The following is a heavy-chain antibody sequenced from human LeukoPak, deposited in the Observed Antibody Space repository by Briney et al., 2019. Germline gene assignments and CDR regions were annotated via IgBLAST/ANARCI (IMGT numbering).Heavy chain of an antibody. CDR2: INHSGTT. D-gene: IGHD2-2*01. Sequence: SETLSLTCAVYGGSFSGYYWSWIRQPPGKGLEWIGEINHSGTTNYNPSLKNRVTISVDTSKNQFSLKLNSVTAADTAVYYCARGYQLLWGGWFDPWGQGTLVTVSS. CDR3: ARGYQLLWGGWFDP. J-gene: IGHJ5*02. CDR1: GGSFSGYY. V-gene: IGHV4-34*01.